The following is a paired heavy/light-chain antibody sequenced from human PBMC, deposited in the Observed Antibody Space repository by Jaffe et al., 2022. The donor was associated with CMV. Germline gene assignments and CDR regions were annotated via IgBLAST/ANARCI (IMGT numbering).Heavy chain of an antibody. CDR3: AKTALSYYDFWSGYYNRTPNDY. J-gene: IGHJ4*02. D-gene: IGHD3-3*01. Sequence: QVQLVESGGGVVQPGRSLRLSCAASGFTFSSYGMHWVRQAPGKGLEWVAVISYDGSNKYYADSVKGRFTISRDNSKNTLYLQMNSLRAEDTAVYYCAKTALSYYDFWSGYYNRTPNDYWGQGTLVTVSS. V-gene: IGHV3-30*18. CDR2: ISYDGSNK. CDR1: GFTFSSYG.
Light chain of an antibody. CDR3: MQATQFPHDGAPLT. CDR1: QSLVHSDGNTY. J-gene: IGKJ4*01. CDR2: KIS. Sequence: DIVMTQTPLSSPVTLGQPASISCRSSQSLVHSDGNTYLSWLQQRPGQPPRLLIYKISNRFSGVPDRFSGSGAGTDFTLKISRVEAEDVGVYYCMQATQFPHDGAPLTFGGGTKVEIK. V-gene: IGKV2-24*01.